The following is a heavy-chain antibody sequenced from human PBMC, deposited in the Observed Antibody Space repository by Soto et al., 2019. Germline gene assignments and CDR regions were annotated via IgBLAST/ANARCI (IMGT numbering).Heavy chain of an antibody. V-gene: IGHV1-18*01. J-gene: IGHJ6*02. D-gene: IGHD3-10*01. CDR2: TSGNKGDT. CDR1: GYTFSNYG. Sequence: QVQLVQSGAEVKKPGASVQVSCKASGYTFSNYGISWVRQAPGQGLEWMGWTSGNKGDTKYAQTVQGRVNMTTDTSTRTVYMDLRSLRSDDTAVYYCARATTVYYYYYGLDVWGQGTTVTVPS. CDR3: ARATTVYYYYYGLDV.